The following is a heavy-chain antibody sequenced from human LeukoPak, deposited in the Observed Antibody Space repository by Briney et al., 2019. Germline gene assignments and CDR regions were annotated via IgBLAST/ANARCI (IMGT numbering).Heavy chain of an antibody. V-gene: IGHV4-61*02. D-gene: IGHD2-2*01. CDR2: IYTSGYT. CDR3: ARESPSKYVFDY. J-gene: IGHJ4*02. Sequence: SETLSLTCTVSGGSMSSSTDYWSWFRQPAGKGLEWLGRIYTSGYTNNNPSLKKRVTISRDTSKNQFSLEMSSVPAADTAVYYCARESPSKYVFDYWGQGILVTVSS. CDR1: GGSMSSSTDY.